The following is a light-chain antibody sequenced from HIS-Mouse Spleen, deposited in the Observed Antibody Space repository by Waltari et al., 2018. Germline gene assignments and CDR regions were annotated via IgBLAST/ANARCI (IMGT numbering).Light chain of an antibody. CDR3: CSYAGSYTYV. Sequence: QSALTQPRSVSGSPGQSVTISCTGTSSDVGGYNYVSWYQQHPGKAPKLMNYDVSKRPSGVPVPFSGSKSGNTASLTISGLQAEDEADYYCCSYAGSYTYVFGTGTKVTVL. V-gene: IGLV2-11*01. CDR1: SSDVGGYNY. J-gene: IGLJ1*01. CDR2: DVS.